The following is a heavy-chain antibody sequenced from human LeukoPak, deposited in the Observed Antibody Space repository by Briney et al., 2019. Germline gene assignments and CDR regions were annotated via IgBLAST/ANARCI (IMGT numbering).Heavy chain of an antibody. CDR3: ARGWRSTYTYYYGMDV. D-gene: IGHD4-11*01. CDR2: INPSGGST. Sequence: ASVKVSCKASGYTFTSYYIYWVRQAPGQGLEWLGIINPSGGSTTYAQKFQGRVTMTRDTSTSTVYMELSSLKSEDTAVYYCARGWRSTYTYYYGMDVWGQGTTVTVSS. CDR1: GYTFTSYY. J-gene: IGHJ6*02. V-gene: IGHV1-46*01.